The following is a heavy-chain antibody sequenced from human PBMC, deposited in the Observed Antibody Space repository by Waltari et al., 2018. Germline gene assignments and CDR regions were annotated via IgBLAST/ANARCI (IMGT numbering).Heavy chain of an antibody. CDR2: ISSSSSYI. D-gene: IGHD1-26*01. J-gene: IGHJ4*02. CDR1: GFTFSSYS. V-gene: IGHV3-21*01. CDR3: ARVDRVGATTYYFDY. Sequence: EVQLVESGGGLVKPGGSLRLSWAASGFTFSSYSMNWVRQAPGKGLAWVSSISSSSSYIYYADSVKGRFTISRDNAKNSLYLQMNSLRAEDTAVYYCARVDRVGATTYYFDYWGQGTLVTVSS.